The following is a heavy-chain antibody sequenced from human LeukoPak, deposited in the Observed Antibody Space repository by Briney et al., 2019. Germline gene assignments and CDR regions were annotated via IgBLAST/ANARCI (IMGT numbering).Heavy chain of an antibody. CDR2: IIPIFGTA. Sequence: SVKVSCKASGGTFSSYAISWVRQAPGQGLEWMGGIIPIFGTANYAQKLQGRVTITADESTSTAYMELSSLRSEDTAVYYCARRPYYYDSSGYGGYYYGMDVWGQGTTVTVSS. J-gene: IGHJ6*02. V-gene: IGHV1-69*13. D-gene: IGHD3-22*01. CDR1: GGTFSSYA. CDR3: ARRPYYYDSSGYGGYYYGMDV.